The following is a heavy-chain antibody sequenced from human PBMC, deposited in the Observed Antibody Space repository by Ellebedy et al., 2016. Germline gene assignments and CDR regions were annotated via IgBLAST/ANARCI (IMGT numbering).Heavy chain of an antibody. J-gene: IGHJ4*02. CDR3: ASNLLPGAEAGLLNQ. Sequence: GESLKISCVGSGFTVSSSYMSWVRQAPGKGLEWVSVIYPDGRSFYANSVRGRFTVSRDRSKKTLYLQVNSLTVEDTAVYYCASNLLPGAEAGLLNQWGQGTLVIVSS. CDR2: IYPDGRS. V-gene: IGHV3-53*01. D-gene: IGHD6-19*01. CDR1: GFTVSSSY.